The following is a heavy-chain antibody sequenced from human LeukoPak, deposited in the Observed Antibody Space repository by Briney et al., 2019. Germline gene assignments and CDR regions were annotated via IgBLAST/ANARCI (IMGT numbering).Heavy chain of an antibody. Sequence: GGSLRLSCAASGFTSSTSSMNWVRQAPGKGLEWISYISSSSDIKHYADSVKGRFTISRDNARNSLYLQMNSLRTEDTALYYCAKDLEGYCSGGSCYSFDYWGQGTLVTVSS. CDR2: ISSSSDIK. V-gene: IGHV3-48*01. CDR1: GFTSSTSS. J-gene: IGHJ4*02. CDR3: AKDLEGYCSGGSCYSFDY. D-gene: IGHD2-15*01.